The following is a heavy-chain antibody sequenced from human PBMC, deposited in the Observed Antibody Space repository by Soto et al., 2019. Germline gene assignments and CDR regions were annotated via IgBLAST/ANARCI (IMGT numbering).Heavy chain of an antibody. CDR2: ISGSGGST. CDR1: GFTFSSYA. J-gene: IGHJ6*03. D-gene: IGHD6-19*01. V-gene: IGHV3-23*01. Sequence: GGSLRLSCAASGFTFSSYAMSWVHQAPGKGLEWVSAISGSGGSTYYADSVKGRFTISRDNSKNTLYLQMNSLRAEDTAVYYCAKRKVAGTISGMYYYYMDVWGKGTTVTVSS. CDR3: AKRKVAGTISGMYYYYMDV.